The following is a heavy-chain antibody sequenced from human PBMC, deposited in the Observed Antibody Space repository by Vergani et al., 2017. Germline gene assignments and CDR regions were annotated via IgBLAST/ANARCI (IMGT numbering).Heavy chain of an antibody. CDR3: ARHLGGYSGSYYLDY. D-gene: IGHD1-26*01. V-gene: IGHV5-51*01. CDR1: GYSFTSYW. CDR2: IYPGDSDT. J-gene: IGHJ4*02. Sequence: EVQLVQSGAEVKKPGVSLTISCKGSGYSFTSYWIGCVRQMPGKGLEWMGIIYPGDSDTRYSPAFQGQVTISADKPTSTAYLQWSSLKASDTAMYYCARHLGGYSGSYYLDYWGQGTLVTVSS.